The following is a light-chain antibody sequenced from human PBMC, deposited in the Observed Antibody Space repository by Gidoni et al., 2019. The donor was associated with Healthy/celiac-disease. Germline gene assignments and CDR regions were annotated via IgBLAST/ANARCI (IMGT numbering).Light chain of an antibody. CDR1: SSNIGAGYD. Sequence: QSVLTQPPSGSGAPGQRVTIPCTGSSSNIGAGYDVHWYQQLPGTAPKLLIYGNSNRPSGVPDRFSGSKSGTSASLAITGLQAEDEADYYCQSYDSSLSGSNWVFGGGTKLTVL. V-gene: IGLV1-40*01. J-gene: IGLJ3*02. CDR3: QSYDSSLSGSNWV. CDR2: GNS.